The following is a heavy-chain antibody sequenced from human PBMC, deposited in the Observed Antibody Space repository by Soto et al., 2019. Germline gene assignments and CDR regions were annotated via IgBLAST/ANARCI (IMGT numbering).Heavy chain of an antibody. D-gene: IGHD3-16*02. CDR3: AKEPIANRSPYDY. CDR1: GFTFNSYF. J-gene: IGHJ4*02. Sequence: VQLVESGGGVVQPGTSLRLSCEASGFTFNSYFMNWVRQVPGKGPEWVAAVSKDGFNVYYADSVKGRFTISRDNSKNTVYLQMNGLRADDTGLYYCAKEPIANRSPYDYWGQGTLVTVSS. CDR2: VSKDGFNV. V-gene: IGHV3-30*18.